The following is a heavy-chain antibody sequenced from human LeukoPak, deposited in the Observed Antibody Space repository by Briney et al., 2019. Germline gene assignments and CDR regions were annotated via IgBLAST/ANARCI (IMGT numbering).Heavy chain of an antibody. V-gene: IGHV4-4*02. Sequence: SETLSLTCAVSGGSIRRGHWWSWVRQPPGKGLEWLAEIYNSGSTNYNPSLKSRLTISEDKSKNQSSLKLSSVTAADTAVYYCARVVYRIGSVDHWGQGTLVTVSS. CDR2: IYNSGST. D-gene: IGHD2-15*01. CDR3: ARVVYRIGSVDH. J-gene: IGHJ4*02. CDR1: GGSIRRGHW.